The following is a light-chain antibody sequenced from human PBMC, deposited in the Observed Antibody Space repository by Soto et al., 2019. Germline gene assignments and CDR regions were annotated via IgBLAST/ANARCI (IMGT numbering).Light chain of an antibody. CDR1: STDVGAYNY. CDR2: EVS. V-gene: IGLV2-14*01. CDR3: NSYTSMNTYV. J-gene: IGLJ1*01. Sequence: SVLTQPASVSGSPGQSITISCTGSSTDVGAYNYVSWYQQYPGQAPNLLIYEVSRRPSGISHRFSGSKSVNTASLTISGLQAEDEAHYYCNSYTSMNTYVFGTGTKVTVL.